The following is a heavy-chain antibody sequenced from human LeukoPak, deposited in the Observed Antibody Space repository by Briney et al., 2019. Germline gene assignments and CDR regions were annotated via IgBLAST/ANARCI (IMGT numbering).Heavy chain of an antibody. V-gene: IGHV4-34*01. J-gene: IGHJ6*02. CDR2: INHSGST. Sequence: SETLSLTRAVYGGSFSGYYWSWIRQPPGKGLEWIGEINHSGSTNYYPSLKSRVTISVDTSKNQFSLKLSSVTAADTAVYYCARGNGMDVWGQGTTVTVSS. CDR1: GGSFSGYY. CDR3: ARGNGMDV.